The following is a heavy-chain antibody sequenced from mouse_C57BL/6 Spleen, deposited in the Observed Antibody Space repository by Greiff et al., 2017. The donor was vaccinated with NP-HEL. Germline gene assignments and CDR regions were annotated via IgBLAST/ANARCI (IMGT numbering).Heavy chain of an antibody. D-gene: IGHD2-4*01. CDR1: GYTFTSYW. CDR2: IDPSDSYT. J-gene: IGHJ2*01. V-gene: IGHV1-59*01. CDR3: ARSRDYDRYYFDY. Sequence: QVQLQQPGAELVRPGTSVKLSCKASGYTFTSYWMHWVKQRPGQGLEWIGVIDPSDSYTNYNQKFKGKATLTVDTSSSTAYMQLSSLTSEDSAVYYCARSRDYDRYYFDYWGQGTTLTVSS.